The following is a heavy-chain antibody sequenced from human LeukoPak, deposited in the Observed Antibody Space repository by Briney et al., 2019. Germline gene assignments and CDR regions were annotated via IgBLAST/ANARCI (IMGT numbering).Heavy chain of an antibody. Sequence: PSETLSLTCAVYGGSFSGYYWSWIRQPPGKGLEWIGEINHSGSTNYNPSLKSRVTISVDTSKNQFSLKLSSVTAADTAVYYCARGGDYDFWSGLNYYYYMDVWGKGTTVTVSS. V-gene: IGHV4-34*01. CDR3: ARGGDYDFWSGLNYYYYMDV. CDR2: INHSGST. CDR1: GGSFSGYY. D-gene: IGHD3-3*01. J-gene: IGHJ6*03.